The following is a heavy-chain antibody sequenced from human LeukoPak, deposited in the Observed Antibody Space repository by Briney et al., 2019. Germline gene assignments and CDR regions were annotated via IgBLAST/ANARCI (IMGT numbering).Heavy chain of an antibody. CDR2: IYYNGTT. CDR3: ARHKMVRGIGYYYYMDV. J-gene: IGHJ6*03. Sequence: PSESLSLTCTVSGGSISTSSYYWGWIRQPPGKGLQWIGSIYYNGTTYYNPPLKSRVIISVDTPKNQFSLKLSSVTAADTAVFYCARHKMVRGIGYYYYMDVWGKGTTVTISS. V-gene: IGHV4-39*01. D-gene: IGHD3-10*01. CDR1: GGSISTSSYY.